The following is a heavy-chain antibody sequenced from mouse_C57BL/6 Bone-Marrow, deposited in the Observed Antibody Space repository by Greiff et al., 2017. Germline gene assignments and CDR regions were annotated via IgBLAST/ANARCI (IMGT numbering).Heavy chain of an antibody. CDR2: ISSGGSYP. CDR3: ARRGYYYAMDY. Sequence: EVKLMESGGDLVKPGGSLKLSCAASGFTFSSYGMSWVRQTPDKRLEWVATISSGGSYPSYPDSVKGRITISRDNAKNTRDLQMSSLKSEDTAMYYCARRGYYYAMDYWGQGTSVTVSS. V-gene: IGHV5-6*02. J-gene: IGHJ4*01. CDR1: GFTFSSYG.